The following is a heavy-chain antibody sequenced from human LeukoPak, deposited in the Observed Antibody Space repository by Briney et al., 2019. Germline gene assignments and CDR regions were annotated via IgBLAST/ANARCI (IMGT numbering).Heavy chain of an antibody. CDR2: IRYDRSKT. CDR1: GFTFSNYG. CDR3: ARERMGITLIRGIDY. V-gene: IGHV3-30*02. J-gene: IGHJ4*02. D-gene: IGHD3-10*01. Sequence: GGSLRLSCAASGFTFSNYGMNWVRQVPGKGLEWVAYIRYDRSKTYYGDSAKGRFTISRDTSKNTVYLQMNSLRPDDTAVYYCARERMGITLIRGIDYWGQGTLVTVSS.